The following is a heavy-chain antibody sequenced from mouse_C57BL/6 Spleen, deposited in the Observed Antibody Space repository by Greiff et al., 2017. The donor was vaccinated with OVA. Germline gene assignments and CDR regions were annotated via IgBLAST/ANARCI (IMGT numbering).Heavy chain of an antibody. CDR1: GYTFTSYW. CDR2: IHPNSGST. Sequence: QVQLQQPGAELVKPGASVKLSCKASGYTFTSYWMHWVKQRPGQGLEWIGMIHPNSGSTNYNEKFKSKATLTVDKSSSTAYMQLSSLTTEESAVYCGARECSNYVAWFAYWGQGTLVTVSA. D-gene: IGHD2-5*01. CDR3: ARECSNYVAWFAY. V-gene: IGHV1-64*01. J-gene: IGHJ3*01.